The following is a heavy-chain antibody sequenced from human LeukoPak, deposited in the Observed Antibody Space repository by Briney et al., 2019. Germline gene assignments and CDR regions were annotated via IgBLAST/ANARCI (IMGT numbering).Heavy chain of an antibody. V-gene: IGHV4-39*07. J-gene: IGHJ6*03. CDR2: IYYSGST. D-gene: IGHD2-2*01. CDR3: ARVVIVVVPAAMSYYYYYYMDV. Sequence: SETLSLTCTVSGGSISSSSYYWGWIRQPPGKGLEWIGSIYYSGSTYYNPSLKSRVTISVDTSKNQFSLKLSSVTAADTAVYYCARVVIVVVPAAMSYYYYYYMDVWGKGTTVTVSS. CDR1: GGSISSSSYY.